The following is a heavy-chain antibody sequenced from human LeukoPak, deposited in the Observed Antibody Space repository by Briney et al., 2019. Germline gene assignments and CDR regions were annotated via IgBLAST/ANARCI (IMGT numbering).Heavy chain of an antibody. CDR1: GYTFTSYG. CDR2: INAYNGNT. D-gene: IGHD6-19*01. J-gene: IGHJ5*02. Sequence: ASVKVSCKASGYTFTSYGISWVRQAPGQGLEWMGWINAYNGNTNYAQKLQGRVTMTTDTSTSTAYLELRSLTSDDTAVYYCVRDPSNTSGWKTWFDPWGQGTLVTVSS. V-gene: IGHV1-18*01. CDR3: VRDPSNTSGWKTWFDP.